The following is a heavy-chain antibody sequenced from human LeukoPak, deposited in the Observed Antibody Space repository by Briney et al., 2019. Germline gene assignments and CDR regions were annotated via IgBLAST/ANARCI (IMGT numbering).Heavy chain of an antibody. D-gene: IGHD6-19*01. CDR1: GGSISSSSYY. CDR2: IYYSGST. CDR3: AKGDLHYSSGVYFDY. J-gene: IGHJ4*02. Sequence: SETLSLTCTVSGGSISSSSYYWGWIRQPPGKGLEWIGSIYYSGSTYYNPSLKSRVTISVDTSKNQFSLKLSSVTAADTAVYYCAKGDLHYSSGVYFDYWGQGTLVTVSS. V-gene: IGHV4-39*07.